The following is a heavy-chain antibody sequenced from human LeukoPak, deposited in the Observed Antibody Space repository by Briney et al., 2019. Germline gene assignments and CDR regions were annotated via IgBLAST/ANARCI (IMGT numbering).Heavy chain of an antibody. V-gene: IGHV3-48*03. CDR2: ISSSGSTI. Sequence: PGGSLRLSCAASGFTFSSYEMNWVRQAPGKGLEWVSYISSSGSTIYYADSVKGRFTISRDNAKNSLYLQMNSLRAEDTAVYYCARARLKTYYGSGSYYNWPGLKKQDAFDIWGQGTMVTVSS. D-gene: IGHD3-10*01. J-gene: IGHJ3*02. CDR3: ARARLKTYYGSGSYYNWPGLKKQDAFDI. CDR1: GFTFSSYE.